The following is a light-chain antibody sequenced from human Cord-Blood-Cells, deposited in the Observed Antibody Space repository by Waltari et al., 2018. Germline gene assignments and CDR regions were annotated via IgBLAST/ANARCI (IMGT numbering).Light chain of an antibody. CDR3: QQYGSSPLS. CDR2: GAS. J-gene: IGKJ1*01. V-gene: IGKV3-20*01. CDR1: QSVSSSY. Sequence: EIVLPQSPGTLSLSPGERATLSCRASQSVSSSYLAWDQQKPGQAPRLLIYGASSRATGIPDRFSGSGSGTDFTLTISRLEPEDFAVYDCQQYGSSPLSFGQGTKVEIK.